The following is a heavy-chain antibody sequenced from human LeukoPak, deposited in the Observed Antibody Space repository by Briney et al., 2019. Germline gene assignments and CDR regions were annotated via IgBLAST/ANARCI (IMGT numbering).Heavy chain of an antibody. V-gene: IGHV3-15*01. CDR1: GFTFSNAY. D-gene: IGHD6-13*01. J-gene: IGHJ4*02. CDR2: IKSEIDGETT. Sequence: GGSLRLSCVASGFTFSNAYMSWVRQAPGKGLEWVGRIKSEIDGETTDYAAPVKGRFTISRDDSRNTLYLQMNSLKTEDTAVYYCTTDAGYSSRWYNYWGQGTLVTVSS. CDR3: TTDAGYSSRWYNY.